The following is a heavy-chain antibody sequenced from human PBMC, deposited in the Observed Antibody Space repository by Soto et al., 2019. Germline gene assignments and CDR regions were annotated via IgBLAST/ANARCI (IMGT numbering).Heavy chain of an antibody. D-gene: IGHD4-4*01. CDR3: ARDTVTTSYYYYYYGMDV. V-gene: IGHV1-2*02. CDR2: INPNSGGT. J-gene: IGHJ6*02. Sequence: ASVKVSCKASGYTFTGYYMHWVRQAPGQGLEWMGWINPNSGGTNYAQKFQGRVTMTRDTSISTAYMELSRLRSDDTAVYYCARDTVTTSYYYYYYGMDVCGQGTTVTVS. CDR1: GYTFTGYY.